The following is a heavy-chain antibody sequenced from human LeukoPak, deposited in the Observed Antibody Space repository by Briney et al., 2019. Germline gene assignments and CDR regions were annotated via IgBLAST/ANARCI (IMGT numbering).Heavy chain of an antibody. D-gene: IGHD6-19*01. J-gene: IGHJ5*02. V-gene: IGHV4-28*01. CDR1: GYSISSNNW. Sequence: SETLSLTCAVSGYSISSNNWWGLIRQPPGKGLEWIGYIYYSGSTYYNPSLKSRVTMSVDTSKNQFSLKLTSVTAVDTAVYYCAGTGGDWYSGFGPWGQGTLVTVSS. CDR3: AGTGGDWYSGFGP. CDR2: IYYSGST.